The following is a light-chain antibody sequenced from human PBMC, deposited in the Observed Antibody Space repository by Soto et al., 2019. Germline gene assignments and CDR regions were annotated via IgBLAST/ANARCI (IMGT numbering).Light chain of an antibody. CDR3: SSYGGSNNVI. Sequence: QSVLTQPPSASVAPGQSVTISCTGSGDDVGTYNYVSWYQQRPGEAPKIMIYEVTNRPSGVPDRFSGSKSGNTASLTVSGIQAEDEADYYCSSYGGSNNVIFGGGTKLTVL. V-gene: IGLV2-8*01. CDR2: EVT. CDR1: GDDVGTYNY. J-gene: IGLJ2*01.